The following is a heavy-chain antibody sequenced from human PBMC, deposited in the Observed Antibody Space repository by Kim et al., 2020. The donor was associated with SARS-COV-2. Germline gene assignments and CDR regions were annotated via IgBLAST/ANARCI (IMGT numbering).Heavy chain of an antibody. Sequence: GGSLRLSCTASGFNFGDDAMNWVRQAPGKGLEWVGFIRSRTYGGTTDYAASVKGRFTISRDDSKTVAYLQMNSLKTEDTAVYYCTRDPRQLTYWGQGTLVTVSA. CDR2: IRSRTYGGTT. J-gene: IGHJ4*02. V-gene: IGHV3-49*04. D-gene: IGHD6-13*01. CDR1: GFNFGDDA. CDR3: TRDPRQLTY.